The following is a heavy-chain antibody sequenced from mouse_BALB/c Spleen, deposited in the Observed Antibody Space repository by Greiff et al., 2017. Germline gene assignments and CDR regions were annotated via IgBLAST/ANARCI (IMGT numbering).Heavy chain of an antibody. J-gene: IGHJ3*01. CDR3: ARAYDYDDGAWFAY. CDR1: GFTFSSYG. CDR2: INSNGGST. D-gene: IGHD2-4*01. V-gene: IGHV5-6-3*01. Sequence: EVMLVASGGGLVQPGGSLKLSCAASGFTFSSYGMSWVRQTPDKRLELVATINSNGGSTYYPDSVKGRFTISRDNAKNTLYLQMSSLKSEDTAMYYCARAYDYDDGAWFAYWGQGTLVTVSA.